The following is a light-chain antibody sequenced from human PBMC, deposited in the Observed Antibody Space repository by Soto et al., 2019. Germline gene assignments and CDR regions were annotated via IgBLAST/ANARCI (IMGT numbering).Light chain of an antibody. J-gene: IGKJ5*01. Sequence: ILMTQSPSTLSVSPGETASLSCRASQSAGNFLAWYQQKPGQAPRLLIYYISTRATGIPARFSGSGSGTEFTLTINSLQSEDSAVYYCQQHNQWPITFGQGTRLEIK. CDR2: YIS. CDR1: QSAGNF. CDR3: QQHNQWPIT. V-gene: IGKV3D-15*01.